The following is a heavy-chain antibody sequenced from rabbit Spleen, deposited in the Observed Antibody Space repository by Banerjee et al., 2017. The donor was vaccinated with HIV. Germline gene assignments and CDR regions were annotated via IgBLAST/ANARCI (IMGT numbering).Heavy chain of an antibody. V-gene: IGHV1S45*01. CDR2: IDPGSSGNT. Sequence: QEQLVESGGGLVQPEGSLTLTCTASGFSFSSYWMYWVRQAPGKGLEWIARIDPGSSGNTYYASWAKGRFTISKTSSTTVTLQMTSLTAADTATYFCARDTSSSFSSYGMDLWGPGTLVTVS. D-gene: IGHD1-1*01. CDR3: ARDTSSSFSSYGMDL. J-gene: IGHJ6*01. CDR1: GFSFSSYW.